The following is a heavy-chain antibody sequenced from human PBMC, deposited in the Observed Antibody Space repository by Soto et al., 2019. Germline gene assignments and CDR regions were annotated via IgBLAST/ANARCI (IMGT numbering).Heavy chain of an antibody. D-gene: IGHD3-22*01. Sequence: GASVKVSCKASGGTFNNLAISWVRQAPGQGLEWMGWINPNSGGTNYAQKFQGWVTMTRDTSISTAYMELSRLRSDDTAVYYCARDATSSGYYFNLDWYFDLWGRGTLVTVSS. CDR1: GGTFNNLA. J-gene: IGHJ2*01. CDR3: ARDATSSGYYFNLDWYFDL. V-gene: IGHV1-2*04. CDR2: INPNSGGT.